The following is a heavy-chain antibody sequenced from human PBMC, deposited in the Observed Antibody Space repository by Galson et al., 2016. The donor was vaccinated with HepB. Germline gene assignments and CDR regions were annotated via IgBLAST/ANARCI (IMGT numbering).Heavy chain of an antibody. CDR2: IEKDGSEK. D-gene: IGHD5-24*01. CDR1: GFTFSSYF. CDR3: AAGAGWVEAY. J-gene: IGHJ4*02. Sequence: SLRLSCAASGFTFSSYFMTWVRQAPGKGLQWVANIEKDGSEKNYVDSVKGRFTISRDNAKNSLYLQMNTLRAEDTAVYYCAAGAGWVEAYWGQGTLVIVSS. V-gene: IGHV3-7*03.